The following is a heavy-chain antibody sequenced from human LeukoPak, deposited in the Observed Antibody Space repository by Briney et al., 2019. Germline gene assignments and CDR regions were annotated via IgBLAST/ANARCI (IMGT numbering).Heavy chain of an antibody. CDR3: AKGSRDSRPYYFDF. V-gene: IGHV3-23*01. D-gene: IGHD5-24*01. CDR2: ITGSGGDT. CDR1: GFTFDNYA. Sequence: GGSLRLSCAASGFTFDNYAMSWVRQAPGKGLGWVSAITGSGGDTYHADSVKGRFTISRDNSKNTLYLQMNSLRAEDTAVYYCAKGSRDSRPYYFDFWGQEILVTVSS. J-gene: IGHJ4*02.